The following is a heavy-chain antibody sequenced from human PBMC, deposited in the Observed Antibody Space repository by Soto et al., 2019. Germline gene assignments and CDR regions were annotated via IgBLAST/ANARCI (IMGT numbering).Heavy chain of an antibody. CDR1: GGSISSYY. CDR3: ARGGTDYFYYYYMDV. CDR2: IYYSGST. J-gene: IGHJ6*03. V-gene: IGHV4-59*01. Sequence: SETLSLTCTVSGGSISSYYWSWIRQPPGKGLEWIGYIYYSGSTNYNPSLKSRVTISVDTSKNQFSLKLSSVTAADTAVYYCARGGTDYFYYYYMDVWGKGTTVTVSS. D-gene: IGHD4-17*01.